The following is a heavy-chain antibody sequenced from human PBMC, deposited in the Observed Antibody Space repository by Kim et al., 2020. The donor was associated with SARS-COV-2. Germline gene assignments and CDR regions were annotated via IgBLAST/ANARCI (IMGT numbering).Heavy chain of an antibody. V-gene: IGHV7-4-1*02. D-gene: IGHD6-13*01. J-gene: IGHJ4*02. CDR1: GYTFTSYA. CDR2: INTNTGNP. Sequence: ASVKVSCKASGYTFTSYAMNWVRQAPGQGLEWMGWINTNTGNPTYAQGFTGRFVFSLDTSVSTAYLQISSLKAEDTAVYYCASLIIGPHGRKISSSWSGWGYWGQGTLVTVSS. CDR3: ASLIIGPHGRKISSSWSGWGY.